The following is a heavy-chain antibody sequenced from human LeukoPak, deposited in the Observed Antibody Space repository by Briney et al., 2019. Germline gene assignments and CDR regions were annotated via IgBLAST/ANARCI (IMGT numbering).Heavy chain of an antibody. CDR2: IYYSGST. Sequence: SETLSLTCTVSGGSVSSGSDDWSWIRQPPGKELEWIGFIYYSGSTKYNPSLKSRVTISIDTSKSQFSLKLNSVTAADTAVYYCARVVGGTYSMDVWGQGTTVTVSS. V-gene: IGHV4-61*01. D-gene: IGHD1-26*01. CDR3: ARVVGGTYSMDV. CDR1: GGSVSSGSDD. J-gene: IGHJ6*02.